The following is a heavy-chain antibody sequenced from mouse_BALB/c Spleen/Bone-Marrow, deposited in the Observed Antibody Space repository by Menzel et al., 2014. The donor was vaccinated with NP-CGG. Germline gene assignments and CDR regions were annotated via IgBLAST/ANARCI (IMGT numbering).Heavy chain of an antibody. D-gene: IGHD1-1*01. CDR2: IDPANGNT. J-gene: IGHJ3*01. V-gene: IGHV14-3*02. CDR3: AAYYYGSSHGFAY. CDR1: GFNIKDTY. Sequence: VQLKDSGAELVKPGASVKLSCTASGFNIKDTYMHWVKQRPEQGLEWIGRIDPANGNTKYDPKFQGKATITADTSSNTAYLQLSSLTSEDTAVYYCAAYYYGSSHGFAYWGQGTLVTVSA.